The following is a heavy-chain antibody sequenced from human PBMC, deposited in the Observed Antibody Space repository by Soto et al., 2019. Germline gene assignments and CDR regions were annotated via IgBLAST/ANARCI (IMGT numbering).Heavy chain of an antibody. J-gene: IGHJ4*02. Sequence: SETLSLTCAVSGGSISSGGYSWSWIRQPPGKGLEWIGYMYHSGSTYYNPSLKSRVTISIDRSKNTLYLQMNSLRAEDTAVYYCVRGDGDYYDGNGYLGRHWGQGTLVTVSS. V-gene: IGHV4-30-2*01. D-gene: IGHD3-22*01. CDR2: MYHSGST. CDR1: GGSISSGGYS. CDR3: VRGDGDYYDGNGYLGRH.